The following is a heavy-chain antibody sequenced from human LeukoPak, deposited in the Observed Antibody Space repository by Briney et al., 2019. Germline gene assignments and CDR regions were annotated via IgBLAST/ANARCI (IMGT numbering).Heavy chain of an antibody. D-gene: IGHD3-10*01. CDR2: IYHSGTT. Sequence: SETLSLTCSVSGDSITSDGYFWGWIRQPPGEGLEWIGEIYHSGTTNYNPSLKSRVTISVDKSKNQFSLKLSSLTAADTAVYYCARSEYYGSGSYAFDIWGQGTMVTVSS. J-gene: IGHJ3*02. V-gene: IGHV4-39*07. CDR3: ARSEYYGSGSYAFDI. CDR1: GDSITSDGYF.